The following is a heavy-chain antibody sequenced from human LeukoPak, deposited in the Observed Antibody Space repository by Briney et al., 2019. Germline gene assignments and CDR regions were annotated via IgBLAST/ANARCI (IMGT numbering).Heavy chain of an antibody. V-gene: IGHV3-7*03. CDR1: GFTFSSYA. D-gene: IGHD6-13*01. Sequence: GGSLRLSCTASGFTFSSYAMSWVRQAPGKGLEWVANIKQDRSEKYYVDSVKGRFTISRDNAKNSLYLQMNSLRAEDTAVYYCASSSWYGGAPHFDYWGQGTLVTVSS. CDR2: IKQDRSEK. CDR3: ASSSWYGGAPHFDY. J-gene: IGHJ4*02.